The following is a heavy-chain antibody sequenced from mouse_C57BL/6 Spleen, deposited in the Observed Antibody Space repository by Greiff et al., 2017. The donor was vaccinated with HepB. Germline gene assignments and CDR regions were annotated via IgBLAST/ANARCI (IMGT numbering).Heavy chain of an antibody. CDR2: ISSGSSTI. Sequence: EVQLVESGGGLVKPGGSLKLSCAASGFTFSDYGMHWVRQAPEKGLEWVAYISSGSSTIYYADTVKGRFTISRDNAKNTLFLQMTSLRSEDTAMYYCAREVLFYYGSRDYFDYWGQGTTLTVSS. J-gene: IGHJ2*01. D-gene: IGHD1-1*01. CDR1: GFTFSDYG. CDR3: AREVLFYYGSRDYFDY. V-gene: IGHV5-17*01.